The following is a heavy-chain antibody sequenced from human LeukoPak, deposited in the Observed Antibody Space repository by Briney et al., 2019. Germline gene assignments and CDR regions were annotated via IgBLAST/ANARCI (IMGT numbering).Heavy chain of an antibody. J-gene: IGHJ4*02. CDR1: GYTFPRYF. Sequence: GASVKVSCKASGYTFPRYFMHWVRQAAGQGLEWMGWMSPISGDTGYAQKFQGRVTMTRNTSISTAYLGLSSPRPEDTAMYYCARGRPNWGPDFWGQGTLITVSS. CDR2: MSPISGDT. V-gene: IGHV1-8*01. D-gene: IGHD7-27*01. CDR3: ARGRPNWGPDF.